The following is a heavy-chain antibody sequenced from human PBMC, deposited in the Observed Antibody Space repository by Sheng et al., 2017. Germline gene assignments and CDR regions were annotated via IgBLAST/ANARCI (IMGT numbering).Heavy chain of an antibody. CDR1: GFNVTSSD. CDR2: IYSDDDT. CDR3: ARDSGYYYGSGSYSY. Sequence: GGRLIQPGGSLRLSCAASGFNVTSSDMNWVRQAPGKGLEWISVIYSDDDTYYAASVKGRFTVSRDYSKNTLYLQMNSLRVEDTAVYYCARDSGYYYGSGSYSYWGQGTLVTVSS. J-gene: IGHJ4*02. D-gene: IGHD3-10*01. V-gene: IGHV3-53*01.